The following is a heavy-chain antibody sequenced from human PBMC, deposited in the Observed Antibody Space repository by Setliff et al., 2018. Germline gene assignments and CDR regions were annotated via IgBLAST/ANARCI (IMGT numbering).Heavy chain of an antibody. J-gene: IGHJ6*03. CDR2: INGGGSTT. CDR1: GFTFSKYW. CDR3: ARTYCSDTSCYDYYYYMDV. V-gene: IGHV3-74*01. Sequence: GGSLRLSCAASGFTFSKYWMHWVRQAPGKGLVWVSRINGGGSTTNYADSVKGRFTISRDNSKNTLYLQMNSLRAEDTAVYYCARTYCSDTSCYDYYYYMDVWGKGTTVTVSS. D-gene: IGHD2-2*01.